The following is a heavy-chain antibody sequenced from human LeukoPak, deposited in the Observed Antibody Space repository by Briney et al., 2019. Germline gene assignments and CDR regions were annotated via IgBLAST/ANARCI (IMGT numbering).Heavy chain of an antibody. Sequence: ASVKVSCKASGYILTNYAINRVRQAPGQGLEWMGWINTNTGKPTYAQGFTGRFVFSLDTSVSTAYLQISGLKAQDTAFYYCAREEYYDTSASTNFDYWGQGTLVTVSS. CDR1: GYILTNYA. J-gene: IGHJ4*02. CDR3: AREEYYDTSASTNFDY. CDR2: INTNTGKP. D-gene: IGHD3-22*01. V-gene: IGHV7-4-1*02.